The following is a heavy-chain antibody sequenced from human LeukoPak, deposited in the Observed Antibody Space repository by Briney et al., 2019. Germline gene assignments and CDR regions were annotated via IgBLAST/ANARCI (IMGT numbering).Heavy chain of an antibody. D-gene: IGHD3-10*01. V-gene: IGHV1-2*02. J-gene: IGHJ4*02. Sequence: ASVKLSCTASGYSFTGDYMHWVRHAPGQGLEWMGWINPNSGGTNYTQHFKGRVTMTRDRSISNAYMGLSRLRSHDTAVYSWAREPLRFGELLELGYWGQGTLVTVSS. CDR1: GYSFTGDY. CDR2: INPNSGGT. CDR3: AREPLRFGELLELGY.